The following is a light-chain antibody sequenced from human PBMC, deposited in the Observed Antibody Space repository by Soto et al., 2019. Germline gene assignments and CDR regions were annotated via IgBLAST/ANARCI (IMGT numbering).Light chain of an antibody. CDR3: QQYGCSPFFA. CDR2: GAS. Sequence: EIVLTQSPGTLSLSPGERATLSCRASQSVSSSYLAWYQQKPGQAPRLLIYGASSRATGIPDRFSGSGSGTDFTLTIRRLEPEDFAVYYCQQYGCSPFFAFGPGTKVDIK. J-gene: IGKJ3*01. V-gene: IGKV3-20*01. CDR1: QSVSSSY.